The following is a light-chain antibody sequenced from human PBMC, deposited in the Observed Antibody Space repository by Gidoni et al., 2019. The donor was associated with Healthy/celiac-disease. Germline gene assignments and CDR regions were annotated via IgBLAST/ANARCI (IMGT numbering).Light chain of an antibody. CDR1: SSDVGGYNY. V-gene: IGLV2-14*01. CDR2: DVS. J-gene: IGLJ1*01. Sequence: SALTQPEPVYGSPGQSITISCTGTSSDVGGYNYVSWYQQHPGKAPTLMLYDVSNRPSGFSNRFSGSKSGNTASLTISGLQAEDEADYYFSSYTSSSTLPYVFGTWTKVTVL. CDR3: SSYTSSSTLPYV.